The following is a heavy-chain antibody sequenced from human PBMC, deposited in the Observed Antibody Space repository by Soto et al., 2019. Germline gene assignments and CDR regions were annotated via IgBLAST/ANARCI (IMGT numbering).Heavy chain of an antibody. CDR3: ARSRRTGYYSTSFDY. D-gene: IGHD3-9*01. CDR1: GGSFSGYY. Sequence: SETLSLTCAVYGGSFSGYYWSWIRQPPGKGLEWIGEINHSGSTNYNPSLKSRVTISVETSKNQFSLKLSSVTAADTAVYYCARSRRTGYYSTSFDYWGQGTLVTVSS. CDR2: INHSGST. J-gene: IGHJ4*02. V-gene: IGHV4-34*01.